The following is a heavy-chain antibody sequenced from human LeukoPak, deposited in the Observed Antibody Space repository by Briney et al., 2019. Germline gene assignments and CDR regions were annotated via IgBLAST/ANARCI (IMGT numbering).Heavy chain of an antibody. D-gene: IGHD3-10*01. Sequence: GGSLRLSCAASGFTFSSYSMNWVRQAPGKGLEWVSSISSSSSYIYYADSVKGRFTISRDNAKNSLYLQMNSLRAEDTAVYYCARDLEAHYGSGSYDTRPFDYWGQGTLVTVSS. CDR3: ARDLEAHYGSGSYDTRPFDY. CDR1: GFTFSSYS. CDR2: ISSSSSYI. V-gene: IGHV3-21*01. J-gene: IGHJ4*02.